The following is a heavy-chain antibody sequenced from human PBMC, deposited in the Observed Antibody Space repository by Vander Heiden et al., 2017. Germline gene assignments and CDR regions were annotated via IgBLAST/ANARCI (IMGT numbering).Heavy chain of an antibody. CDR3: ARIPAGGDVFDI. CDR2: ISGSGGST. Sequence: EVQLLESGGGLVHPGESLRLSCAASGFSFSTYAMSWGRQGQGKGLEWVSGISGSGGSTYYADSVKGRFTIYRDNSKNTLYVHMNSLRAEETAVYYCARIPAGGDVFDIWGQGIMVTVSS. J-gene: IGHJ3*02. CDR1: GFSFSTYA. D-gene: IGHD5-18*01. V-gene: IGHV3-23*01.